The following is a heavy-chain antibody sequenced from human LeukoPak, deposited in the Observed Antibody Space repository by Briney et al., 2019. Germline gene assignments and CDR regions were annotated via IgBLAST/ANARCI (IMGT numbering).Heavy chain of an antibody. CDR3: ARDLYDSSGNYYFDY. CDR1: GGTFSSYA. D-gene: IGHD3-22*01. V-gene: IGHV1-69*05. J-gene: IGHJ4*02. CDR2: IIPIFGTA. Sequence: ASVKVSCKASGGTFSSYAISWVRQAPGQGLEWMGGIIPIFGTANYAQKLQGRVTMTTDTSTSTAYMELRSLRSDDTAVYYCARDLYDSSGNYYFDYWGQGTLVTVSS.